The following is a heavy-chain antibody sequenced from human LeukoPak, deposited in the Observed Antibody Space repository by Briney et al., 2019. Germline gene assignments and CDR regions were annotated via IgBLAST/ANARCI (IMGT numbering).Heavy chain of an antibody. CDR1: GDSLSSNSAA. CDR2: TYYRSKSYN. Sequence: SQTLSLTCALSGDSLSSNSAAWDSVRQCPSRGLGWRGRTYYRSKSYNDYAVSVKSRITINPDTSKNQFSLQLNSVTPEDSAVYYCAREGGMGALFWGQGTLVTVSS. D-gene: IGHD1-26*01. CDR3: AREGGMGALF. J-gene: IGHJ4*02. V-gene: IGHV6-1*01.